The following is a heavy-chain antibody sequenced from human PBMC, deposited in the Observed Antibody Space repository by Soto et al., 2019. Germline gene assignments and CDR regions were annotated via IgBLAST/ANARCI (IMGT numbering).Heavy chain of an antibody. J-gene: IGHJ5*02. CDR3: ARERPDGARLDP. Sequence: SEARSLTCTVSGGSISGYYWSWLRQPPGKGLEWIGYIYNIGSTYYNPSLKSRVTISVDTSKNQFSLKLSSVTAADTAVYYCARERPDGARLDPWGQGTLVTVSS. D-gene: IGHD6-6*01. V-gene: IGHV4-4*08. CDR1: GGSISGYY. CDR2: IYNIGST.